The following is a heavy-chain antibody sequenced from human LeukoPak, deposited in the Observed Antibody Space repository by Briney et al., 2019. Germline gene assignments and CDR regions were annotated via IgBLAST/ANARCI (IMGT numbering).Heavy chain of an antibody. Sequence: LGASVRVSCKASGYTFTSYDINWVRQAPGQGLEWMGWMNPNSGNTGYAQKFQGRVTMTRNTSISTAYMELSSLRSEDTAVYYCARVRAMITFGGVIDHFDYLGQGTLVTVS. CDR3: ARVRAMITFGGVIDHFDY. V-gene: IGHV1-8*01. D-gene: IGHD3-16*02. J-gene: IGHJ4*02. CDR1: GYTFTSYD. CDR2: MNPNSGNT.